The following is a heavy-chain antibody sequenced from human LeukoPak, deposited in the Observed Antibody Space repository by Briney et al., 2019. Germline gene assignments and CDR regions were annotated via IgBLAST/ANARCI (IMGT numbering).Heavy chain of an antibody. D-gene: IGHD6-6*01. V-gene: IGHV3-53*01. CDR3: ARAVGYSSSSDGYYYMDV. Sequence: GGSLRLSCAASGFGVDSNYMTWVRRAPGKGLECVSLIYYNGSAFYADSVKGRFTISRDNSKNTLYLQMNSLRAEDTAVYYCARAVGYSSSSDGYYYMDVWGKGTTVTVSS. J-gene: IGHJ6*03. CDR1: GFGVDSNY. CDR2: IYYNGSA.